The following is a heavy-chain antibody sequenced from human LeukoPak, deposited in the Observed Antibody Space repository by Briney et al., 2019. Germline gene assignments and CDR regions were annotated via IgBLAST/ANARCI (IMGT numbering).Heavy chain of an antibody. J-gene: IGHJ6*02. Sequence: VASVKVSCKASGYTFTGYYMHWVRQAPGQGLEWMGWINPNSGGTNYAQKFQGRVTMTRDTSISTAYMELSRLRSDDTAVYYCARDQGIPTNYYGMDVWGQGTTVTVSS. D-gene: IGHD1-1*01. CDR2: INPNSGGT. V-gene: IGHV1-2*02. CDR3: ARDQGIPTNYYGMDV. CDR1: GYTFTGYY.